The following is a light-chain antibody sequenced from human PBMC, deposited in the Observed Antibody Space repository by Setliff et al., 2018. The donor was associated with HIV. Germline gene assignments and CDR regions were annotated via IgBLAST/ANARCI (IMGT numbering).Light chain of an antibody. CDR1: SGSIASNY. V-gene: IGLV6-57*01. CDR3: CSYAGSSVV. J-gene: IGLJ2*01. CDR2: EDK. Sequence: NFMLTQPHSVSESPGKTVTISCTRSSGSIASNYVQWYQQRPGSSPTTVIYEDKQRPSGVPDRFSGSKSGNTASLTISGLQAEDEADYYCCSYAGSSVVFGGGTKVTVL.